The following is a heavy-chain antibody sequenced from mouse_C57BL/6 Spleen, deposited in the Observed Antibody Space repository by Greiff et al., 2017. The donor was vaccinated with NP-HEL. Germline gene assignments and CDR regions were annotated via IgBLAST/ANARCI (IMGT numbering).Heavy chain of an antibody. Sequence: VHVKQSGPELVKPGASVKISCKASGYTFTDYYMNWVKQSHGKSLEWIGDINPNNGGTSYNQKFKGKATLTVDKSSSTAYMELRSLTSEDSAVYYCAREAMDYWGQGTSVTVSS. CDR2: INPNNGGT. V-gene: IGHV1-26*01. CDR1: GYTFTDYY. J-gene: IGHJ4*01. CDR3: AREAMDY.